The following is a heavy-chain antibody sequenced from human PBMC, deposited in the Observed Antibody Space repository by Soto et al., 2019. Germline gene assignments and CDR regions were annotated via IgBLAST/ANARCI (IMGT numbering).Heavy chain of an antibody. CDR2: INPNSGGT. V-gene: IGHV1-2*02. CDR3: AGIGCSGGSCYSDWFDP. CDR1: GYTFTGYY. J-gene: IGHJ5*02. D-gene: IGHD2-15*01. Sequence: WASVKVSCKASGYTFTGYYMHWVRQAPGQGLEWMGWINPNSGGTNYAQKFQGRVTMTRDTSISTAYMELSRLRSDDTAVYYCAGIGCSGGSCYSDWFDPWGQGTLVTVSS.